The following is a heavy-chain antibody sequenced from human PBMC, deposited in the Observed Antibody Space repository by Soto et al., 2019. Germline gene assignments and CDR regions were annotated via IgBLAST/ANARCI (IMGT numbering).Heavy chain of an antibody. V-gene: IGHV1-2*04. CDR1: GYTFTGYY. Sequence: ASVKVSCKASGYTFTGYYMHWVRQAPGQGLEWMGWINPNSGGTNYAQKFQGWVTMTRDTSISTAYMELSRLRSDDTAVYYCARGQQHNFEPLGQYYFDYWGQGTLVTVSS. CDR2: INPNSGGT. D-gene: IGHD3-16*01. J-gene: IGHJ4*02. CDR3: ARGQQHNFEPLGQYYFDY.